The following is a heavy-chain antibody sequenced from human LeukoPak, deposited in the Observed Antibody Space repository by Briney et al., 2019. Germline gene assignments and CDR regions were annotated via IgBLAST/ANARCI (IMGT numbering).Heavy chain of an antibody. J-gene: IGHJ6*02. Sequence: GASVEVSCKASGYTFTSYDINWVRQATGQGLEWMGWMNPNSGNTGYAQKFQGRVTMTRNTSISTAYMELSSLRSEDTAVYYCARVKSCSSTSCYTIYYYYYGMDVWGQGATVTVSS. CDR2: MNPNSGNT. D-gene: IGHD2-2*02. CDR3: ARVKSCSSTSCYTIYYYYYGMDV. CDR1: GYTFTSYD. V-gene: IGHV1-8*01.